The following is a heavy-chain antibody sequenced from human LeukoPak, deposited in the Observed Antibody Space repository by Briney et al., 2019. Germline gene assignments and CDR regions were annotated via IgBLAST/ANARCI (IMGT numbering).Heavy chain of an antibody. CDR1: GFTFSSYG. CDR2: ISYDGSNK. Sequence: PGGSLRLSCAASGFTFSSYGMHWVRQAPGKGLEWVAVISYDGSNKYYADSVKGRFTIFRDNSKNTLYLQMNSLRAEDTAVYYCAKGSIDYWGQGTLVTVS. D-gene: IGHD5/OR15-5a*01. J-gene: IGHJ4*02. CDR3: AKGSIDY. V-gene: IGHV3-30*18.